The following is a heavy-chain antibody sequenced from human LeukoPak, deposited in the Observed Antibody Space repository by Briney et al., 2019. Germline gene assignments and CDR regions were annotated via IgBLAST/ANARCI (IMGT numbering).Heavy chain of an antibody. CDR1: GGSISNYY. CDR2: IYYSGST. Sequence: KPSETLSLTCIVSGGSISNYYWSWIRQPPGKGLEWIGYIYYSGSTNYNPSLKSRVTISVDTSKNQFSLKLSSVTAADTAVYYCARGYSYAQDYWGQGTLVTVSS. J-gene: IGHJ4*02. CDR3: ARGYSYAQDY. V-gene: IGHV4-59*01. D-gene: IGHD5-18*01.